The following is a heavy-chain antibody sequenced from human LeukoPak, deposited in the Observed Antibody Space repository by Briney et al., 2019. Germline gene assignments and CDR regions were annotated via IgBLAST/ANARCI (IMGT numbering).Heavy chain of an antibody. V-gene: IGHV1-18*01. CDR1: NYTFTSFG. CDR3: ARGALSVMVRGPTNWFDP. D-gene: IGHD3-10*01. Sequence: GASVKVSCEASNYTFTSFGISWVRQAPGQGLEWMGWINPKNGNTNYAQKFQGRVTMTTDISTNTAYMELSSLRSEDTAVYYCARGALSVMVRGPTNWFDPWGQGTLVTVSS. J-gene: IGHJ5*02. CDR2: INPKNGNT.